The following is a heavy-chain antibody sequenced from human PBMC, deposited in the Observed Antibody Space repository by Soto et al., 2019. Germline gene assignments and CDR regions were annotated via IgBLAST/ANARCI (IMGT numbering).Heavy chain of an antibody. J-gene: IGHJ6*02. V-gene: IGHV1-58*01. Sequence: QMQLVQSGPEGKKPGTSVKVSCKASGFTFTSSAVQWVRQARGQRLEWIRWIVVGSGNTNYAQKLQERVTITRDMSTSTAYMELSSLRSEDTAVYYCAALQVYATPKTPLQEYGMDVWGQGTTVTVSS. CDR2: IVVGSGNT. D-gene: IGHD2-8*01. CDR3: AALQVYATPKTPLQEYGMDV. CDR1: GFTFTSSA.